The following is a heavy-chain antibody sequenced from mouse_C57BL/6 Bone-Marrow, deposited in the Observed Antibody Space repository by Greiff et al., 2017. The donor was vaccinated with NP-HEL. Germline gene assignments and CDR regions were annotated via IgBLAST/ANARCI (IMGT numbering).Heavy chain of an antibody. D-gene: IGHD2-3*01. J-gene: IGHJ2*01. CDR2: IDPSDSYT. CDR3: ARRSYDGYYGCFDY. CDR1: GYTFTSYW. Sequence: QVQLQQPGAELVMPGASVKLSCKASGYTFTSYWMHWVKQRPGQGLEWIGEIDPSDSYTNYNQKFKGKSTLTVDKSSSTAYMQLSSLTSEDSAVYYCARRSYDGYYGCFDYWGQGTTLTVSS. V-gene: IGHV1-69*01.